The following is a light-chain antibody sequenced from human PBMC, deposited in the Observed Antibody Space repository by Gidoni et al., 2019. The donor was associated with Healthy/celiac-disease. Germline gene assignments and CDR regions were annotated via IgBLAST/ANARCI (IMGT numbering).Light chain of an antibody. J-gene: IGLJ3*02. Sequence: SYELTQPPSVSVSPGQTARITCSGDALPKQYAYWYPQKPGPAPVLVIYKDSERPSGIPERFSGSSSGTTVTLTISGVQAEDEADYYCQSADSSGTYRGVFGGGTKLTVL. CDR1: ALPKQY. CDR2: KDS. V-gene: IGLV3-25*03. CDR3: QSADSSGTYRGV.